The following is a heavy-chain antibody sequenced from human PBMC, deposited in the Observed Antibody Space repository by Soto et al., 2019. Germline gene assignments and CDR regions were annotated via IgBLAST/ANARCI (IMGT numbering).Heavy chain of an antibody. CDR1: GGSISSYY. CDR3: ARGIGAYDFWSAPAPYYYYMDV. V-gene: IGHV4-59*01. Sequence: PSETLSLTCTVSGGSISSYYWSWIRQPPGKGLEWIGYIYYSGSTNYNPSLKSRVTISVDTSKNQFSPKLSSVTAADTAVYYCARGIGAYDFWSAPAPYYYYMDVWGEGTTVTVSS. CDR2: IYYSGST. J-gene: IGHJ6*03. D-gene: IGHD3-3*01.